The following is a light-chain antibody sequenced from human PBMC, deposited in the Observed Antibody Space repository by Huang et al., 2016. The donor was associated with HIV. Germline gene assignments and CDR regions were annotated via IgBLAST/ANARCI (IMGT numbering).Light chain of an antibody. CDR2: DAS. CDR1: QRIGSY. CDR3: QQRNNWPPWT. Sequence: EIVLTQSPATLTLSPGEGATLSCRASQRIGSYLAWYQPRPGPAPILLIYDASIRATGLPARFSGRGSGTDFTLTISILEPEDFAVYYCQQRNNWPPWTFGQGTKVELK. J-gene: IGKJ1*01. V-gene: IGKV3-11*01.